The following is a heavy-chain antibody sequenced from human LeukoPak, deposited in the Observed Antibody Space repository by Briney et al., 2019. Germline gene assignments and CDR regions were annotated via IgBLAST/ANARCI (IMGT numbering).Heavy chain of an antibody. CDR2: IYYSGST. D-gene: IGHD3-22*01. CDR3: ARLHFTMIGRWAFDI. V-gene: IGHV4-59*01. J-gene: IGHJ3*02. CDR1: GGSISSYY. Sequence: SETLSLTCTVSGGSISSYYWSWIRQPPGKGLEWIGYIYYSGSTNYNPSLKSRVTISVDTSKNQFSLKLSSVTAADTAVYYCARLHFTMIGRWAFDIWGQGTMVTVSS.